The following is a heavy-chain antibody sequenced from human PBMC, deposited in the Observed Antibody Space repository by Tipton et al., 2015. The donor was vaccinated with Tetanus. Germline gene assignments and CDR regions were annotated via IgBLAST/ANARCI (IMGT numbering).Heavy chain of an antibody. V-gene: IGHV4-4*07. D-gene: IGHD1-14*01. Sequence: LRLSCAVSGGSISSDYWSWIRQPAGKGLEWIGRIYISGSTNYNPSLKSRVTMSVDTSKNQFSLKLSSVTAADTAIYYCARDGQPGYYYGMDVWGQGTTVTVSS. CDR1: GGSISSDY. CDR2: IYISGST. J-gene: IGHJ6*02. CDR3: ARDGQPGYYYGMDV.